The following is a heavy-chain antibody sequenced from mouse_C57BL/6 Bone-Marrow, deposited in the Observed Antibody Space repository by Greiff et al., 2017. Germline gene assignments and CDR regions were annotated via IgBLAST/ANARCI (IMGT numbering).Heavy chain of an antibody. CDR1: GYTFTGYW. CDR3: ARSKGYYSIYYYAMDY. D-gene: IGHD2-5*01. CDR2: ILPGSGST. Sequence: QVQLQQSGAELMKPGASVKLSCKATGYTFTGYWIEWVKQRPGHGLEWIGEILPGSGSTNYNEKFKGKATFAADTSSKTAYMQLSSLTTEDSAIYYCARSKGYYSIYYYAMDYWGQGTSVTVAS. V-gene: IGHV1-9*01. J-gene: IGHJ4*01.